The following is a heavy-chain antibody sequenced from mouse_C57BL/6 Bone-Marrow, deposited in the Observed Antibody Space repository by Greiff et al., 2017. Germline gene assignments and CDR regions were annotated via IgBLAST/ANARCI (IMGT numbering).Heavy chain of an antibody. CDR1: GFTFSDYY. V-gene: IGHV5-12*01. J-gene: IGHJ1*03. D-gene: IGHD2-4*01. Sequence: EVQRVESGGGLVQPGGSLKLSCAASGFTFSDYYMYWVRQTPEKRLEWVAYISNGGGSTYYPDTVKGRFTISRDNAKNTLYLQMSRLKSEDTAMYYCARLSITRYFDVWGTGTTVTVSS. CDR3: ARLSITRYFDV. CDR2: ISNGGGST.